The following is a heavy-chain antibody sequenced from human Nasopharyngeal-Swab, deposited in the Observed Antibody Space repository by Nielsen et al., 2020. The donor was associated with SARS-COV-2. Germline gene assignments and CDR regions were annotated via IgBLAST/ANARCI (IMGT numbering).Heavy chain of an antibody. CDR3: ARGYSSGWYFD. Sequence: SDTLSLTCTVSGGSISSYYWSWIRQPPGKGLEWIGYIYYSGSTNYNPSLKSRVTISVDTSKNQFSLKLSSVTAADTAVYYCARGYSSGWYFDWGQGTLVTVSS. J-gene: IGHJ4*02. CDR2: IYYSGST. D-gene: IGHD6-19*01. CDR1: GGSISSYY. V-gene: IGHV4-59*08.